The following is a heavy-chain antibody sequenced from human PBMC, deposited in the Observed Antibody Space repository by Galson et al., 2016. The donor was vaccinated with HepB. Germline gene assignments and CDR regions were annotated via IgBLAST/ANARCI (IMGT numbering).Heavy chain of an antibody. J-gene: IGHJ5*02. CDR3: ARRTWGSGIDH. CDR1: GGSIRSSSFY. V-gene: IGHV4-39*02. Sequence: LSLTCTVSGGSIRSSSFYWGWVRQTPGKGLEWIGSIFYSGGTHYNPSLKSRVTISVDTSKNVLSLTLRSVTAAGTAVYYCARRTWGSGIDHWGQGTLVTVS. D-gene: IGHD3-10*01. CDR2: IFYSGGT.